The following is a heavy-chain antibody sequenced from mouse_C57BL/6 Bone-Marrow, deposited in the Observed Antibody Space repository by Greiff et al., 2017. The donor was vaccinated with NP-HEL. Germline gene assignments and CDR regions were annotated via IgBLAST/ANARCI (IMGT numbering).Heavy chain of an antibody. CDR3: ARGRTVVFDY. CDR2: IDPSDSET. J-gene: IGHJ2*01. Sequence: QVQLQQPGAGLVRPGSSVKLSCKASGYTFTSYWMHWVKQRPIQGLEWIGNIDPSDSETHYNQKFKDKATLTVDKSSSTAYMQLSSLTSEDSAVYYCARGRTVVFDYWGQGTTLTVSS. V-gene: IGHV1-52*01. D-gene: IGHD1-1*01. CDR1: GYTFTSYW.